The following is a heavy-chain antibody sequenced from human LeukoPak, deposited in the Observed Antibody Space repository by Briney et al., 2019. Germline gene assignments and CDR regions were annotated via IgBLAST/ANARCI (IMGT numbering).Heavy chain of an antibody. CDR3: AREEDVGGRDYFDY. CDR2: IHYSGST. CDR1: GASISSSSYY. D-gene: IGHD2-15*01. J-gene: IGHJ4*02. V-gene: IGHV4-39*07. Sequence: PSETLSLTCTVSGASISSSSYYWGWIRQPPGKGLEWIGSIHYSGSTYYNPSLKSRVTISVDTSKNQFSLKLSSVTAADTAVYYCAREEDVGGRDYFDYWGQGTLVTVSS.